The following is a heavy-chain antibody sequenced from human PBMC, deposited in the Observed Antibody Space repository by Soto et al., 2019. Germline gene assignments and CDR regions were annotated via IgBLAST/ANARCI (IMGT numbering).Heavy chain of an antibody. D-gene: IGHD3-10*01. CDR1: GGSFSGYY. CDR2: INHSGST. J-gene: IGHJ6*02. V-gene: IGHV4-34*01. CDR3: ARGYGSGSYYYYYGMDV. Sequence: LSLTCAVYGGSFSGYYWSWIRQPPGKGLEWIGEINHSGSTNYNPSLKSRVTISVDTSKNQFSLKLSSVTAADTAVYYCARGYGSGSYYYYYGMDVWGQGTTVTVSS.